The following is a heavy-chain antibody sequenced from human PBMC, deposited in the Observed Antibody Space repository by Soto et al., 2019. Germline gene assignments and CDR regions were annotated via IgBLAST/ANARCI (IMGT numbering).Heavy chain of an antibody. CDR3: ARRPSYYDSSGYSLNDAFDI. V-gene: IGHV3-7*01. J-gene: IGHJ3*02. CDR2: IKQDGSEK. Sequence: PGGSLRLSCAASGFTFSSYWMSWVRQAPGKGLEWVANIKQDGSEKYYVDSVKGRFTISRDNAKNSLYLQMNSLRAEDTAVYYCARRPSYYDSSGYSLNDAFDIWGQGIMVTVSS. D-gene: IGHD3-22*01. CDR1: GFTFSSYW.